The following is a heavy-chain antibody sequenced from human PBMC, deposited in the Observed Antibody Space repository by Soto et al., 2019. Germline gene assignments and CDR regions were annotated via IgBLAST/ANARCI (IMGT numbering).Heavy chain of an antibody. Sequence: SLRLSCAASGFTFSSYGMHWVRQAPGKGLEWVAVIWNDGSEKYHADSVKGRFTISRDNSKNTLYLQMNSLRAEDTAVYYCARTGTVGVEELSGNFDYWGQGTLVTVSS. J-gene: IGHJ4*02. D-gene: IGHD3-10*01. CDR1: GFTFSSYG. CDR3: ARTGTVGVEELSGNFDY. CDR2: IWNDGSEK. V-gene: IGHV3-33*01.